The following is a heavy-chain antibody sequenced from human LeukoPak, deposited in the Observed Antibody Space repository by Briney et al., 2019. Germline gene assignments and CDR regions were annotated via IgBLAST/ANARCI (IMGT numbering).Heavy chain of an antibody. J-gene: IGHJ6*02. CDR1: GFTFSSYG. CDR2: ISYDGSNK. Sequence: QAGGSLRLSCAASGFTFSSYGMHWVRQAPGKGLEWVAVISYDGSNKYYADSVKGRFTISRDNSKNTLYLQMNSLRAEDTAVYYCAKDQVTTRHYYYYGMDVWGQGTTVTVSS. D-gene: IGHD4-17*01. V-gene: IGHV3-30*18. CDR3: AKDQVTTRHYYYYGMDV.